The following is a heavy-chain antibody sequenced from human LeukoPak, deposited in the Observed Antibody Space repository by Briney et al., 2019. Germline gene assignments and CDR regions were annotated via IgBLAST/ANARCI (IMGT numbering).Heavy chain of an antibody. J-gene: IGHJ4*02. Sequence: WETLSLTCAVYGGSFSGYYWSWIRQPPGKGLEWIGEINHSGSSNYNPSLKSRVTISVDTSKNQFSLKLSSVTAADTAVYYCARVRDTYYYDSSGQQFDYWGQGTLVPVSS. CDR2: INHSGSS. CDR3: ARVRDTYYYDSSGQQFDY. D-gene: IGHD3-22*01. V-gene: IGHV4-34*01. CDR1: GGSFSGYY.